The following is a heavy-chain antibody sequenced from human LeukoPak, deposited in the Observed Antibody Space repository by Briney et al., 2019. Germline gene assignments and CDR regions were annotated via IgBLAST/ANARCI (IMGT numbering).Heavy chain of an antibody. CDR1: GGSISRSSYY. J-gene: IGHJ4*02. CDR2: FYTSGSI. V-gene: IGHV4-61*02. CDR3: ARGLSRITIFGVVSDFDY. D-gene: IGHD3-3*01. Sequence: SETLSLTCTVSGGSISRSSYYWSWIRQPAGKGLEWSGRFYTSGSINYNPSLKSRVTISVDTSKNQFSLNLSSVTAADTAVYYCARGLSRITIFGVVSDFDYWGQGTLVTVSS.